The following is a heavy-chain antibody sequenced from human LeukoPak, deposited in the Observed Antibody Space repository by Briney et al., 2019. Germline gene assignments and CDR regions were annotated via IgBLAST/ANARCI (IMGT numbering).Heavy chain of an antibody. CDR2: ISGSGGRT. J-gene: IGHJ6*02. V-gene: IGHV3-23*01. D-gene: IGHD3-9*01. CDR1: GFTLRTYA. CDR3: AKDRSGLRYFDWYESPYYYCGMDV. Sequence: GGSLRLSCAASGFTLRTYAMNWVRQAPGKGLEWVSTISGSGGRTFYADSVKGRFTISRDNSNNTVYLQMKTLRAEDTAVYFCAKDRSGLRYFDWYESPYYYCGMDVWGQGTTVTVSS.